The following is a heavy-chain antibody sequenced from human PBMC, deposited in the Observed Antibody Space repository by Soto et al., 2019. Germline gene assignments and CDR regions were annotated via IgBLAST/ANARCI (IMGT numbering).Heavy chain of an antibody. V-gene: IGHV5-51*01. CDR3: ARHVDYYYGMDV. J-gene: IGHJ6*02. CDR1: GYRFTKYL. Sequence: RESLKIFCKASGYRFTKYLIGRVRQMPGKGLEWMGIIYPTDSDTRYSPSFQGQVTISVDRSINTAYLQWSSLKASDTAMYYCARHVDYYYGMDVWGQGTTVTVSS. CDR2: IYPTDSDT.